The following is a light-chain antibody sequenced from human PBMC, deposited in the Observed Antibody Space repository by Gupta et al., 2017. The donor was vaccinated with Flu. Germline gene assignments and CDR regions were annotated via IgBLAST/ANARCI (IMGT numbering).Light chain of an antibody. V-gene: IGKV1-5*03. CDR1: KSIRSW. Sequence: DIHITQSPSTSSASVGDSVTITRRASKSIRSWLDWYQQKPGKAPNLLIYKASSLESGVPSRFSGSGSGTEFTLTISSLQPDDFATYYCQQDASYSHTFAGGTELEIK. CDR3: QQDASYSHT. CDR2: KAS. J-gene: IGKJ4*01.